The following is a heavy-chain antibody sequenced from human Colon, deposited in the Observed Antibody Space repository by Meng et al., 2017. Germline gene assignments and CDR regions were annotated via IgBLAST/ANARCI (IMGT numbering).Heavy chain of an antibody. Sequence: ASVTVSCKVKGYNFNSYGISWLRQAPGQGPEWMGWISDFNGNTNYAQKVQGRVTKTTDTSTRTAYMELKSRRSDDTAVYFCARDRRIRVTGELDYWGQGTLVTVSS. D-gene: IGHD3-9*01. V-gene: IGHV1-18*01. J-gene: IGHJ4*02. CDR1: GYNFNSYG. CDR2: ISDFNGNT. CDR3: ARDRRIRVTGELDY.